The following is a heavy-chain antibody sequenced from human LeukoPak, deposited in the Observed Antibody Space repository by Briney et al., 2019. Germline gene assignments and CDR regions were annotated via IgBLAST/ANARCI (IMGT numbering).Heavy chain of an antibody. D-gene: IGHD3-22*01. J-gene: IGHJ3*02. CDR3: AKPAHYDSSGYYPLDAFDI. Sequence: GGSLRLSCAASGFTFSSYAMSWVRQAPGKGLEWVSAISGSGGSTYYADSVKGRFTISRDNSKNTLYLQMNSLRAEDTAVYYCAKPAHYDSSGYYPLDAFDIWGQGTMVTVSS. CDR1: GFTFSSYA. V-gene: IGHV3-23*01. CDR2: ISGSGGST.